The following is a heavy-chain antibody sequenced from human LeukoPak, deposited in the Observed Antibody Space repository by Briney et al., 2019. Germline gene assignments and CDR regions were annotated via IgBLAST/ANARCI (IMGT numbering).Heavy chain of an antibody. CDR2: INPDSGGT. CDR3: VKEGTGTTSVFDY. D-gene: IGHD1-1*01. J-gene: IGHJ4*02. V-gene: IGHV1-2*02. CDR1: GYTFTGCF. Sequence: ASVKVSCKTSGYTFTGCFMHWVRQAPGQGLEWMGWINPDSGGTNYVQKFQGRVTMTRDTSITTAYMELGRLRSDDTAVYYCVKEGTGTTSVFDYWGQGTLVTVSS.